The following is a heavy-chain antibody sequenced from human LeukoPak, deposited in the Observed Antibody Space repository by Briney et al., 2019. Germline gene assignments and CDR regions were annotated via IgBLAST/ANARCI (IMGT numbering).Heavy chain of an antibody. V-gene: IGHV3-23*01. D-gene: IGHD2-2*01. Sequence: GGSLRLSCAASGFTFSSYSMNWVRQAPGKGLEWVSTISGTTYYADSVKGRFSISRDDSQNMLFLQMDNLRADDTAVYYCAKILNAMYFDLWGRGTLVTVSS. CDR3: AKILNAMYFDL. CDR1: GFTFSSYS. CDR2: ISGTT. J-gene: IGHJ2*01.